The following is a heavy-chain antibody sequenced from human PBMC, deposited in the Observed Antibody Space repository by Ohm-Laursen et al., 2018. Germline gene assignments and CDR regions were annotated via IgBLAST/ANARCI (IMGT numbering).Heavy chain of an antibody. CDR1: GGSISSFY. CDR3: ARRANSAYPYYLDH. V-gene: IGHV4-4*07. CDR2: ISASGNT. J-gene: IGHJ4*02. D-gene: IGHD3-22*01. Sequence: PGTLSLTCAVSGGSISSFYWSWIRQPAGKGLEWIGQISASGNTNYNPSLKSRLTMSVDTSKNQFSLKLSSVTAADTAVYYCARRANSAYPYYLDHWGQGTLVTVSS.